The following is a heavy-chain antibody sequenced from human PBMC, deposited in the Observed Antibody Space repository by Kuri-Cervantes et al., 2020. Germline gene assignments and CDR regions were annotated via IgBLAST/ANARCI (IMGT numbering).Heavy chain of an antibody. J-gene: IGHJ4*02. D-gene: IGHD2-15*01. CDR2: IYYSGST. CDR3: ARARVVVASYYFDY. V-gene: IGHV4-61*01. CDR1: GGSVSSGSYY. Sequence: SETLSLTCTVSGGSVSSGSYYWSWIRQPPGKGLEWIGYIYYSGSTNYNPSLKSRVTISVDTSKNQFSLKLSSVTAADTAVYYCARARVVVASYYFDYWGQGTLVTVSS.